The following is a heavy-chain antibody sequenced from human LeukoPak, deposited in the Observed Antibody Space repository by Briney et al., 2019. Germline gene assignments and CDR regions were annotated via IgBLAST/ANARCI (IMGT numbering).Heavy chain of an antibody. Sequence: GSSVKVPCKASGGTFSSYAISWGRQAPGQGLEWMGGIIPIFGTANYAQKFQGRVTITADESTSTAYMELSSLRSEDTAVYYCARDGSPWEGQLERLVYWGQGTLVTVSS. CDR1: GGTFSSYA. V-gene: IGHV1-69*01. D-gene: IGHD1-1*01. J-gene: IGHJ4*02. CDR3: ARDGSPWEGQLERLVY. CDR2: IIPIFGTA.